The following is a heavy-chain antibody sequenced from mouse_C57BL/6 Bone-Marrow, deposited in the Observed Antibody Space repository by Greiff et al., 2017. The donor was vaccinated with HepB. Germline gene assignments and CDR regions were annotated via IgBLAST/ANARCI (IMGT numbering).Heavy chain of an antibody. J-gene: IGHJ4*01. D-gene: IGHD1-1*01. V-gene: IGHV5-15*04. CDR3: ARRNTTVDYAMDY. Sequence: EVQLVESGGGLVQPGGSLKLSCAASGFTFSDYGMAWVRQAPRKGPEWVAFISNLAYSIYYADTVTGRFTISRENAKNTLYLEMSSLRSEDTAMYYCARRNTTVDYAMDYWGQGTSVTVSS. CDR1: GFTFSDYG. CDR2: ISNLAYSI.